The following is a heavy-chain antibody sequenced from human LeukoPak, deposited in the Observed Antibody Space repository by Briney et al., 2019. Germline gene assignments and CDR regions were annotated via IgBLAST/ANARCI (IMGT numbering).Heavy chain of an antibody. J-gene: IGHJ6*03. Sequence: PSETLSLACAVYGGSFSGYYWSWIRQPPGKGLEWIGEINHSGSTNYNPSLKSRVTISVDKSKNQFSLKLSSVTAADTAVYYCARDHIIVNRYYYTDVWGKGTTVTVSS. CDR1: GGSFSGYY. V-gene: IGHV4-34*01. CDR2: INHSGST. D-gene: IGHD3-22*01. CDR3: ARDHIIVNRYYYTDV.